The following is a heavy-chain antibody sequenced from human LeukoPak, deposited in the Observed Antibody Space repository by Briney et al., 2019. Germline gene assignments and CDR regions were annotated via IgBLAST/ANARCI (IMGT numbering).Heavy chain of an antibody. J-gene: IGHJ4*02. CDR2: ISGSGGST. Sequence: GGSLRLSCAASGFTFGSYAMSWVRQAPGKGLEWVSAISGSGGSTYYADSVKGRFTISRDNSKNTLYLQMNSLRAEDTAVYYCAKAYCSSTSCYADYWGQGTLVTVSS. V-gene: IGHV3-23*01. CDR1: GFTFGSYA. D-gene: IGHD2-2*01. CDR3: AKAYCSSTSCYADY.